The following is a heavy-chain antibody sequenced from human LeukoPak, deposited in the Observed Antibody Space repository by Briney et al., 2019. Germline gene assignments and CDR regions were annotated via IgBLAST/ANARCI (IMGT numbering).Heavy chain of an antibody. J-gene: IGHJ4*02. CDR2: ISGSSGII. D-gene: IGHD3-22*01. CDR1: GFTFNTYT. CDR3: ARGSTCYESRGQVPFDY. Sequence: GGSLRLSCAASGFTFNTYTMNWVRQAPGKGLEWVSYISGSSGIIDYADSVRGRFTISRDNAKNSLYLQMNSLRAEDTAVYYCARGSTCYESRGQVPFDYWGQGTLVTVSS. V-gene: IGHV3-48*01.